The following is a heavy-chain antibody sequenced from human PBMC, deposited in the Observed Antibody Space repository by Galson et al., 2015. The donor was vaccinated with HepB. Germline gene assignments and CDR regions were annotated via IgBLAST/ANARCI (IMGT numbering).Heavy chain of an antibody. CDR1: GFTFSSYS. CDR2: ISSSSSYI. V-gene: IGHV3-21*01. Sequence: SLRLSCAASGFTFSSYSMNWVRQAPGKGLEWVSSISSSSSYIYYADSVKGRFTISRDNAKNSLYLQMNSLRAEDTAVYYCARARGGPRTPGAFDIWGQGTMVTVSS. J-gene: IGHJ3*02. D-gene: IGHD3-16*01. CDR3: ARARGGPRTPGAFDI.